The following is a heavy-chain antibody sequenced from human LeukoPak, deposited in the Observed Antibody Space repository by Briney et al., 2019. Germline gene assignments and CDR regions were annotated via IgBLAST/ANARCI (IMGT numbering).Heavy chain of an antibody. CDR3: VRDHRRHFDWLSYFQH. V-gene: IGHV3-21*01. Sequence: GGSLRLSCAASGFTFSGYSMNWVRQAPGKGLEWVSSISNSGSYTYYVDSVRGRFFISRDNAKNSTFLQMNSLRAEDTAVYYCVRDHRRHFDWLSYFQHWGQGTLVAVSA. D-gene: IGHD3-9*01. CDR2: ISNSGSYT. J-gene: IGHJ1*01. CDR1: GFTFSGYS.